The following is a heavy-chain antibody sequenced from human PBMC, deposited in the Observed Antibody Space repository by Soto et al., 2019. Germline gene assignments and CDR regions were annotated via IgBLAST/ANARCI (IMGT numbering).Heavy chain of an antibody. CDR2: ITWNSGII. J-gene: IGHJ2*01. D-gene: IGHD6-13*01. CDR1: GFTFVDYA. Sequence: EVQLVESGGGLVQPGRSLRLSCAASGFTFVDYAMHWVRQPPGKGLEWVSGITWNSGIIGYADSVKGRFTISRDNAKNSLYLQMNSLRPEDTALYYCAKDQGYSTSYYGYVDLWGRGTLVTVSS. V-gene: IGHV3-9*01. CDR3: AKDQGYSTSYYGYVDL.